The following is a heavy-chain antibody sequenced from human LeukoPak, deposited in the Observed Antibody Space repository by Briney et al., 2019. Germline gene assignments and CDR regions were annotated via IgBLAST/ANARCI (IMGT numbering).Heavy chain of an antibody. Sequence: GGSLRLSCAASGFTFSSYEMNWVRQAPGKGLEWISYISDSGTTINYADSVKGRFTISRDNAKNSLYLQMSSLRAEDTAVYYCARRAGAYSHPYDYWGQGTLVTVSS. CDR1: GFTFSSYE. CDR2: ISDSGTTI. J-gene: IGHJ4*02. D-gene: IGHD4/OR15-4a*01. V-gene: IGHV3-48*03. CDR3: ARRAGAYSHPYDY.